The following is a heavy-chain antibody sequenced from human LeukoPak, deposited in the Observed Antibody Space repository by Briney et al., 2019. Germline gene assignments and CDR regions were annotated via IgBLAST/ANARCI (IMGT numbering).Heavy chain of an antibody. D-gene: IGHD3-22*01. Sequence: GASVKVSCKASGYTFTSYGISWVRQAPGQGLEWMGWISANNGNTNYAQKLQGTVTMTTDTSTNPAYMEVKSLRSDDTAVYYCARVQWQITHDSRAQTDYWGQGTLVTVSS. CDR3: ARVQWQITHDSRAQTDY. J-gene: IGHJ4*02. CDR1: GYTFTSYG. CDR2: ISANNGNT. V-gene: IGHV1-18*04.